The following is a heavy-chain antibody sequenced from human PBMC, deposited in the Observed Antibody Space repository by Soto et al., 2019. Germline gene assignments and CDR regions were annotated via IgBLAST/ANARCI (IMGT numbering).Heavy chain of an antibody. J-gene: IGHJ4*02. Sequence: EVQVLKSGGGLVQPGGSLRLSCAASGFTFSNYAMTWLRQAPGRGLEWVSDISGNGGTTHYADSVKGRFTISRDKSKNALNLEMNSPRLEDTAVYYSAKGGPRDGLKDFDYWGQGNLVTVSS. V-gene: IGHV3-23*01. D-gene: IGHD3-16*01. CDR2: ISGNGGTT. CDR1: GFTFSNYA. CDR3: AKGGPRDGLKDFDY.